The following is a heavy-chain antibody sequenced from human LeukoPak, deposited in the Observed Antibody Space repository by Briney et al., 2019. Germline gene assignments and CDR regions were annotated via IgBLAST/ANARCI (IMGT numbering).Heavy chain of an antibody. Sequence: GASVKVSCKASGYTFSSYYVHWVRQAPGQGLEWMGMIIPSDGFTSYQGRVTMTRDMSTSTVYMELSSLRSDDTAVYYCARVGSGWGEIDCWGQGTLVTVSS. CDR3: ARVGSGWGEIDC. CDR1: GYTFSSYY. CDR2: IIPSDGFT. D-gene: IGHD6-19*01. J-gene: IGHJ4*02. V-gene: IGHV1-46*01.